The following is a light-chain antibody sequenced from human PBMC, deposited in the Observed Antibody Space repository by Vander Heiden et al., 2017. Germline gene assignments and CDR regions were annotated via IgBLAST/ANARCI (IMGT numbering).Light chain of an antibody. CDR1: SGSVSTNYS. Sequence: QTVVTQEPSFSVSPGGTVTLTCGLSSGSVSTNYSPSWYQQTPGQATRTLIYNTNTRSAGVPDRFAGSILGNKAALTSTGAQADDESDYYCVLFMGSGIWVFGGGTKLTVL. J-gene: IGLJ3*02. CDR3: VLFMGSGIWV. V-gene: IGLV8-61*01. CDR2: NTN.